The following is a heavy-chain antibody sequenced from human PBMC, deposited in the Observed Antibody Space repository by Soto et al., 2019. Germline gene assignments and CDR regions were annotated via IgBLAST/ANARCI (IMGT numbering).Heavy chain of an antibody. V-gene: IGHV3-48*01. CDR3: ATTVAAGRDY. Sequence: PGGSLRLSCAASGFTFRNYGMNWVRQAPGKGLEWVSYIGIGSSTTYYADSVKGRFTISRDNAKNSLYLQMNSLRAEDTAVYYCATTVAAGRDYWGQGTLVTVSS. CDR2: IGIGSSTT. J-gene: IGHJ4*02. CDR1: GFTFRNYG. D-gene: IGHD6-13*01.